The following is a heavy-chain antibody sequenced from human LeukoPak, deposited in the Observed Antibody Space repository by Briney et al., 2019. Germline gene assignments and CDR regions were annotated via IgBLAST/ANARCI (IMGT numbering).Heavy chain of an antibody. D-gene: IGHD4-17*01. CDR3: VRIAYGDYYFDH. Sequence: SETLSLTCTVSGGSISPYYWGWIRQPAGKGLEWIGRIYASGSTTYNSSLKSRVTMSVDTSRNQFSLKVSSVTAADTAMYYCVRIAYGDYYFDHWGQGTLVTVSS. CDR2: IYASGST. V-gene: IGHV4-4*07. J-gene: IGHJ4*02. CDR1: GGSISPYY.